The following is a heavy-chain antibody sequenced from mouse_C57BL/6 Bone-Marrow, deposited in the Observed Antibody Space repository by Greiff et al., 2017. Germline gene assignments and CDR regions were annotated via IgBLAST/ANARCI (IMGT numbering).Heavy chain of an antibody. V-gene: IGHV1-9*01. D-gene: IGHD2-4*01. CDR2: ILPGSGST. CDR1: GYTFTGYW. CDR3: ASIGLDDYDGYAMDY. J-gene: IGHJ4*01. Sequence: VQLQQSGAELMKPGASVKLSCKATGYTFTGYWIEWVKQRPGHGLEWIGEILPGSGSTNYNEKFKGKATFTADTSSNTAYMQLSSLTTEDSAIYDCASIGLDDYDGYAMDYWGQGTSVTVSS.